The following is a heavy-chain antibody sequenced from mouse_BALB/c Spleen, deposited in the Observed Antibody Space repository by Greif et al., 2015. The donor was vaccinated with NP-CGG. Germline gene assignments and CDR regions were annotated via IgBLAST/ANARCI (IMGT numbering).Heavy chain of an antibody. J-gene: IGHJ4*01. Sequence: EVQLQQSGAELVKPGASVKLSCTASGFNIKDTYMHWVKQRPEQGLEWIGRIDPANGNTKYDPKFQGKATITADTSSNTAYLQLSSLTSEDTAVYYCARTMITTGGFGYAMDYWGQGTSVTVSS. V-gene: IGHV14-3*02. CDR3: ARTMITTGGFGYAMDY. CDR2: IDPANGNT. CDR1: GFNIKDTY. D-gene: IGHD2-4*01.